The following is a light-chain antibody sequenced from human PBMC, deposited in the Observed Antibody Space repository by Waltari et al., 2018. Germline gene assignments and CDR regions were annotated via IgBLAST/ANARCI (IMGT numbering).Light chain of an antibody. V-gene: IGLV7-46*01. CDR2: ATS. J-gene: IGLJ2*01. CDR1: TGPVTRGHY. Sequence: QAVVTQEPSLTVSPGGTVTLPCASSTGPVTRGHYPYWSQQKPGQAPRTLIYATSNKHSWTPVRFSGSLLGGKAALTLSGAQPEDEADYYCLISFGGAEEIFGGGTKLTVL. CDR3: LISFGGAEEI.